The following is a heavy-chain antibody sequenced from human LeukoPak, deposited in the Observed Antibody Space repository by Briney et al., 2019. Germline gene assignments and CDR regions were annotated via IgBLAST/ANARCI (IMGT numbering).Heavy chain of an antibody. D-gene: IGHD2-21*02. J-gene: IGHJ3*02. CDR2: IYSGGST. CDR1: GFTVRSNY. Sequence: PGGSLRLSCAASGFTVRSNYMSWVRQAPGKGLEWVSVIYSGGSTYYADSVKGRFTISRDISKNTLYLQMNSLRAEDTAVYYCARDPQVTAIHDAFDIWGQGTMVTVS. V-gene: IGHV3-66*01. CDR3: ARDPQVTAIHDAFDI.